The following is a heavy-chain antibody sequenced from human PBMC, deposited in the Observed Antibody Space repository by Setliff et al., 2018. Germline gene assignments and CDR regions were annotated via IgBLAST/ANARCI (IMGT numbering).Heavy chain of an antibody. CDR1: GGTFNNYG. J-gene: IGHJ3*02. D-gene: IGHD3-3*01. V-gene: IGHV1-69*05. CDR3: ARDRYYNSWSGTSITAPHDAFDI. Sequence: ASVKVSCKASGGTFNNYGVTWVRQAPGQGLEWMGGTIPFFGTTNYAQNFQGRVTITTDESPGTAYMELSSLRSEDTAVYYCARDRYYNSWSGTSITAPHDAFDIWGQGTMVTVSS. CDR2: TIPFFGTT.